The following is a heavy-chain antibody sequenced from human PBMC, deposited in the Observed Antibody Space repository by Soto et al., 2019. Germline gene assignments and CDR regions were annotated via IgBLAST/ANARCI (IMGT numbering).Heavy chain of an antibody. CDR2: IWYDGSNK. D-gene: IGHD4-17*01. Sequence: QVQLVESGGGVVQPGRSLRLSCAASGFTFSSYGMHWVRQAPGKGLEWVAVIWYDGSNKYYADSVKGRFTISRDNSKNTLYLQMNSLRAEDTAVYYCARDRKRYGDYVFYFDYWGQGTLVTVSS. CDR1: GFTFSSYG. CDR3: ARDRKRYGDYVFYFDY. J-gene: IGHJ4*02. V-gene: IGHV3-33*01.